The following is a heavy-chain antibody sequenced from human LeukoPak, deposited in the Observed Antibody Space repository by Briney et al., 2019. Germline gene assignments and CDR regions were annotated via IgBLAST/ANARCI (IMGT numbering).Heavy chain of an antibody. Sequence: KTSETLSLTCTVSGGSVTSTSHYWGWIRQPPGKGLEWIGNIYYTGSTYYSPSLKSRVTISSDTSKNQFSLRLSSVTAADTAVYYCARGLSRDYYGSGSYYNVNWFHPWGQGTLVTVSS. CDR3: ARGLSRDYYGSGSYYNVNWFHP. CDR2: IYYTGST. J-gene: IGHJ5*02. V-gene: IGHV4-39*01. D-gene: IGHD3-10*01. CDR1: GGSVTSTSHY.